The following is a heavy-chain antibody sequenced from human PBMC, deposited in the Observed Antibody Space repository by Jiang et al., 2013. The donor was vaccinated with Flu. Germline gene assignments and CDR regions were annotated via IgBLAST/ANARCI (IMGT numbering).Heavy chain of an antibody. Sequence: TYYNPSLKSRVTISVDTSKNQFSLKLSSVTAADTAVYYCARRRDGYNYPHDAFDIWGQGTMVTVSS. D-gene: IGHD5-24*01. CDR2: T. J-gene: IGHJ3*02. CDR3: ARRRDGYNYPHDAFDI. V-gene: IGHV4-39*01.